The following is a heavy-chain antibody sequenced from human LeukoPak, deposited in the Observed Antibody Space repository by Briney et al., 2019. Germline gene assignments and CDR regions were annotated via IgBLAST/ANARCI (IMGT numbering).Heavy chain of an antibody. CDR1: GFTVSSNY. D-gene: IGHD4-17*01. Sequence: GGSLTLSCAASGFTVSSNYMSWVRQAPGKGLKWVAAIYRGGSRYYADSVKGRFTISRDNSKNTLYLQMNSLTAEDTGVYYCARDDYGDQTDYWGQGTLVTVSP. CDR2: IYRGGSR. CDR3: ARDDYGDQTDY. V-gene: IGHV3-66*01. J-gene: IGHJ4*02.